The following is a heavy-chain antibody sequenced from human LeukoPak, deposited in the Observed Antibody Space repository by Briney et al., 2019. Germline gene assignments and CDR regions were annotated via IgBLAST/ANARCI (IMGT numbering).Heavy chain of an antibody. J-gene: IGHJ4*02. Sequence: GGSLRLSCVGSGVTFSNSWINWVRDAPGKGLEWVANIKHTEIEKFYVDSVKGRFTISRDNAKNTLYLQINSLRAGDPALYYCAKDLWLKDGSDGVYWGQGTLVTVSS. CDR3: AKDLWLKDGSDGVY. V-gene: IGHV3-7*03. D-gene: IGHD1-26*01. CDR2: IKHTEIEK. CDR1: GVTFSNSW.